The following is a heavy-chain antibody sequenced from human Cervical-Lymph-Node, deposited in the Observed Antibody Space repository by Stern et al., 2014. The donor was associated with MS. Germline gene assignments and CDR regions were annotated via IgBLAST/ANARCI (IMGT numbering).Heavy chain of an antibody. V-gene: IGHV3-48*02. D-gene: IGHD1-14*01. CDR1: GFTFSSYS. Sequence: EMQLVESGGGLVQPGGSLRLFCAASGFTFSSYSMNWVRQAPGKGLEWVSYISSSSSTIYYADSVKGRFTISRDNAKNSLYLRMNSLRDEDTAVYYCAREDELGGTAWGQGTLVTVSS. CDR2: ISSSSSTI. CDR3: AREDELGGTA. J-gene: IGHJ5*02.